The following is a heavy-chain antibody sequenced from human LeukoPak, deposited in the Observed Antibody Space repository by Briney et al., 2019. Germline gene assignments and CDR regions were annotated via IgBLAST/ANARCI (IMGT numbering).Heavy chain of an antibody. Sequence: GASVKVSCKASGYTFTSYAMHWVRQAPGQRLEWMGWINAGNGNTQYSQKFQGRVTFTRDTSASTAYMELSSLRSEETAVYYCASVDYGDYWGQGTLVTVSS. J-gene: IGHJ4*02. CDR2: INAGNGNT. D-gene: IGHD4-17*01. CDR3: ASVDYGDY. CDR1: GYTFTSYA. V-gene: IGHV1-3*01.